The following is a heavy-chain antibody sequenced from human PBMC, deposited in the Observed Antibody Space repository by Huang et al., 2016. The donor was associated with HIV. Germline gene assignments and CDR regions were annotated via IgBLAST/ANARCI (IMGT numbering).Heavy chain of an antibody. CDR3: AKESRWFSDFDQ. CDR2: SSYDGRSN. CDR1: GFIFSNFG. Sequence: QVQLVESGGGVVQPGTSLSLSCAASGFIFSNFGMHWVRQAPGKGLEWVAVSSYDGRSNRYSDSVKGRFTISRDNDKNTLSLEMNRLRHDDTAVYYCAKESRWFSDFDQWGQGTLVTVSS. J-gene: IGHJ5*02. D-gene: IGHD2-15*01. V-gene: IGHV3-30*18.